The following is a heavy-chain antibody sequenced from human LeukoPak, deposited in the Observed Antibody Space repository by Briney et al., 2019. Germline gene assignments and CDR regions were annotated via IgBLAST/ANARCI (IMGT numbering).Heavy chain of an antibody. J-gene: IGHJ4*02. D-gene: IGHD4-23*01. V-gene: IGHV4-59*01. CDR3: ARVGFGNTPHPIDY. CDR2: IYYTGST. CDR1: GDSISSYY. Sequence: PTETLSLTCTVSGDSISSYYWSWIRQPPGKGLEWIGYIYYTGSTNYNPSLKSRVTISVDTSKNQFSLKLSSVIAADTAVYYCARVGFGNTPHPIDYWGQGTLVTVSS.